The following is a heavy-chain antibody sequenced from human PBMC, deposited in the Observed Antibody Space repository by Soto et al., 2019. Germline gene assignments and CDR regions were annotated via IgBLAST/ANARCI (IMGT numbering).Heavy chain of an antibody. Sequence: PGGSLRLSCAASGLASTNYPMSWVCQAPGKGLEWVSVISGSGDSTYYAESVKGRFTISRDNSKNTLYLQMNSVGAEDTAVYYCASRNYYDSSGYYYWYYFDFWGQGTLVTVSS. CDR1: GLASTNYP. CDR2: ISGSGDST. CDR3: ASRNYYDSSGYYYWYYFDF. J-gene: IGHJ4*02. D-gene: IGHD3-22*01. V-gene: IGHV3-23*01.